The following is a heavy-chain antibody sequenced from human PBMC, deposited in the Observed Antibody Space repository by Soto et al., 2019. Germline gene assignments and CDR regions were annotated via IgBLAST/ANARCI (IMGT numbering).Heavy chain of an antibody. CDR2: IIPIFGTA. V-gene: IGHV1-69*13. CDR3: ARDRGPFTIFGVVISYYGMDV. CDR1: RGTFSSYA. D-gene: IGHD3-3*01. J-gene: IGHJ6*02. Sequence: GASVKVSCKXSRGTFSSYAISWVRQAPGQGLEWMGGIIPIFGTANYAQKFQGRVTITADESTSTAYMELSSLRSEDTAVYYCARDRGPFTIFGVVISYYGMDVWGQGTTVTVSS.